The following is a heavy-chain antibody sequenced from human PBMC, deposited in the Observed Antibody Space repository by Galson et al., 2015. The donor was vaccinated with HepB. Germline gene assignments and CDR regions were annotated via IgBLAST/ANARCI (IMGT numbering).Heavy chain of an antibody. CDR1: GFTFSSYA. V-gene: IGHV3-23*01. D-gene: IGHD2-2*01. Sequence: SLRLSCAASGFTFSSYAMSWVRQAPGKGLEWVSSISYSGSSTYYADSVKGRFTISRDNSKNTLFLQMNSLRAEDTALYYCAKARRSGCSTTSCYPVVDWGQGTLVTVSS. J-gene: IGHJ4*02. CDR2: ISYSGSST. CDR3: AKARRSGCSTTSCYPVVD.